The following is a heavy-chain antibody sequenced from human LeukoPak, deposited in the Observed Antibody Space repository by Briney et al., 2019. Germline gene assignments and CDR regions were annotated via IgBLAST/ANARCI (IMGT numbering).Heavy chain of an antibody. J-gene: IGHJ4*02. CDR1: GGSFSGYY. CDR2: INHSGST. Sequence: PSETLSLTCAVHGGSFSGYYWSWIRQPPGKGLEWIGEINHSGSTNYNPSLKSRVTISVDTSKNQFSLKLSSVTAADTAVYYCAEGYDFWSGYYGYWGQGTLVTVSS. D-gene: IGHD3-3*01. CDR3: AEGYDFWSGYYGY. V-gene: IGHV4-34*01.